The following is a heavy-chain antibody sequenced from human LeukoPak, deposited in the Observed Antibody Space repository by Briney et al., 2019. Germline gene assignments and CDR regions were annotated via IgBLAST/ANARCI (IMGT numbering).Heavy chain of an antibody. Sequence: ASVKVSCKASGYNFISYYMHWVRQAPGQGLEWMGIINPSGGSTSYAQKFQDRVTMTRDTSTSTVYMELSSLKSEDTAVYYCARKDVVLVDAVRYYYYGMDVWGQGTTVTVSS. V-gene: IGHV1-46*01. J-gene: IGHJ6*02. CDR1: GYNFISYY. CDR2: INPSGGST. CDR3: ARKDVVLVDAVRYYYYGMDV. D-gene: IGHD2-15*01.